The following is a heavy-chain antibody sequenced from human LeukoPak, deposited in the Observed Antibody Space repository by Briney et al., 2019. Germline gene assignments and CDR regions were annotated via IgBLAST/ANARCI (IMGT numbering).Heavy chain of an antibody. CDR3: ARVAEIQLWLRSAFDY. D-gene: IGHD5-18*01. CDR1: GFTFSTYS. V-gene: IGHV3-48*02. J-gene: IGHJ4*02. CDR2: ISTGSSTI. Sequence: GGSLRLSCAASGFTFSTYSMNWDRQAPGSGLEWVSFISTGSSTIYYAGSVKGRFTISRDNAKNSLYLQMNSLRDEDTAVYYCARVAEIQLWLRSAFDYWGQGTLVTVSS.